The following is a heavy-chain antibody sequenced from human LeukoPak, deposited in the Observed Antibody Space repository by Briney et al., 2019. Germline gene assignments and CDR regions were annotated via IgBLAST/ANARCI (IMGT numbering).Heavy chain of an antibody. V-gene: IGHV3-30*04. D-gene: IGHD6-19*01. J-gene: IGHJ3*02. Sequence: GGSLRPSCAASGFTFSSYAMHWVRQAPGKGLEWVAVISYDGSNKYYADSVKGRFTISRDNSRNTLYLQMNSLRAEDTAVYYCARERSPWYSSGWSDAFDIWGQGTMVTVSS. CDR3: ARERSPWYSSGWSDAFDI. CDR2: ISYDGSNK. CDR1: GFTFSSYA.